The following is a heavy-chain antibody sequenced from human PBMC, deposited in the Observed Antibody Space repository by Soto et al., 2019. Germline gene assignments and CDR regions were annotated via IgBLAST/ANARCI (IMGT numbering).Heavy chain of an antibody. V-gene: IGHV3-7*03. CDR1: VFTFSSYL. D-gene: IGHD3-10*01. CDR2: IKQDGSEK. CDR3: ASRPPEVNYYGVFDY. J-gene: IGHJ4*02. Sequence: GEALRLSCASSVFTFSSYLMTWVRQAPGKGLEWVANIKQDGSEKYYVDCVKGRFTISRDNAKNSLFLQMNSLRAEDTALYYCASRPPEVNYYGVFDYWGQGTPVTVSS.